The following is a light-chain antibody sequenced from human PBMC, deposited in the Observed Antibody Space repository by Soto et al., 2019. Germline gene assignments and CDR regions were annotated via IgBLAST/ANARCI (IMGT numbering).Light chain of an antibody. J-gene: IGKJ4*01. CDR2: ATS. Sequence: DIQLTQSPPFLSASVGDRVSMTCRASQGVNRWLAWYQQKPGKAPRLLIYATSTLQSGVPSRFSGSGSGADFTLTISSLQPEDFATYFCQQSISFPLTFGGGTNVEIK. CDR1: QGVNRW. V-gene: IGKV1-12*01. CDR3: QQSISFPLT.